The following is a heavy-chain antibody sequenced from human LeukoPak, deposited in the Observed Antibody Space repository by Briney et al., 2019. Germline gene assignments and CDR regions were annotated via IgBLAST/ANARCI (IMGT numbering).Heavy chain of an antibody. CDR3: ARDITTVTHDSDAFDI. J-gene: IGHJ3*02. V-gene: IGHV4-4*07. D-gene: IGHD4-17*01. CDR2: IYTSGST. CDR1: GGSISSYY. Sequence: SSETLSLTCTVSGGSISSYYWSWIRQPAGKGLEWIGRIYTSGSTNYNPSLKSRVTISVDTSKNQFSLKLSSVTAADTAVYYCARDITTVTHDSDAFDIWGQGTMVTVSS.